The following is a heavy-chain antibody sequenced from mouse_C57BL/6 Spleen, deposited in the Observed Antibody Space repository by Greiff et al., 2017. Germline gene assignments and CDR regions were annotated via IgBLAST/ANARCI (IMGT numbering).Heavy chain of an antibody. D-gene: IGHD1-1*01. CDR3: AGPALRQYYFDC. J-gene: IGHJ2*01. CDR1: GYAFSSSW. CDR2: IYPGDGDT. V-gene: IGHV1-82*01. Sequence: QVQLQQSGPELVKPGASVKISCKASGYAFSSSWMNWVKQRPGKGLEWIGRIYPGDGDTNYNGKFKGKATLTADKSSSTAYMQLSSLTSEDSAVYYCAGPALRQYYFDCWGQGTTLTVSS.